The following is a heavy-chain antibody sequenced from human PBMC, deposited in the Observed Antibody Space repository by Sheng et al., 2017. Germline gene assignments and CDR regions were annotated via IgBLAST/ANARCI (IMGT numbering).Heavy chain of an antibody. V-gene: IGHV3-30-3*01. J-gene: IGHJ2*01. CDR3: ARGSLRTTVTTGSWYFDL. D-gene: IGHD4-17*01. CDR2: ISYDGSNK. CDR1: GFTFSSYA. Sequence: QVQLVESGGGVVQPGRSLRLSCAASGFTFSSYAMHWVRQAPGKGLEWVAVISYDGSNKYYADSVKGRFTISRDNSKNTLYLQMNSLRAEDTAVYYCARGSLRTTVTTGSWYFDLWGRGTLVTVSS.